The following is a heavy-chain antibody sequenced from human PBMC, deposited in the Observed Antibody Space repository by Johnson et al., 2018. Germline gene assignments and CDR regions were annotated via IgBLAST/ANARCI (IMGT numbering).Heavy chain of an antibody. CDR1: GFTFGPYW. Sequence: VQLQESGGGLVQPGGSLRLSCVASGFTFGPYWMHWVRQVPGKGLVWISHVNSDETTTVYADSVKDRFTISRDNSKNTLYLQMNSLRAEDTAVYFCARDRGRPDSFDIWGQGTMVTVSS. D-gene: IGHD1-26*01. V-gene: IGHV3-74*01. J-gene: IGHJ3*02. CDR3: ARDRGRPDSFDI. CDR2: VNSDETTT.